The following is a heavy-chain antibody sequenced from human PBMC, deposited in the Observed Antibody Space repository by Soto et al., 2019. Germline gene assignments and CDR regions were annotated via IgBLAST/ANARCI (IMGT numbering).Heavy chain of an antibody. D-gene: IGHD4-17*01. CDR3: AAATVTGNTEAFDV. CDR1: GYFFSDSY. Sequence: EVQLVQSGAEVKKPGATVKISCKVSGYFFSDSYMHWVRQAPGGGLEWVGLINPADDDTTYAERFQDRVTFTEDTSTDTAYMEMTSLRSDDSAVYYCAAATVTGNTEAFDVWGQGTLVTVSS. J-gene: IGHJ3*01. V-gene: IGHV1-69-2*01. CDR2: INPADDDT.